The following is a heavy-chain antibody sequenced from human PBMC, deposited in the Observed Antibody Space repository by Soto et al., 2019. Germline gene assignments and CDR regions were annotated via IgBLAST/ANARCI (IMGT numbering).Heavy chain of an antibody. J-gene: IGHJ4*02. V-gene: IGHV1-18*01. CDR1: GYTFTDYG. Sequence: ASVKVSCKASGYTFTDYGITWVRQAPGQGLEWMGWIRSYNDNTNYAHKLQGRVTLTTDTATTTTYMELRSLRSDDTAVYYCARCSRYDFWSDSTSPRYYFDYWGQGTLVTVSS. CDR2: IRSYNDNT. D-gene: IGHD3-3*01. CDR3: ARCSRYDFWSDSTSPRYYFDY.